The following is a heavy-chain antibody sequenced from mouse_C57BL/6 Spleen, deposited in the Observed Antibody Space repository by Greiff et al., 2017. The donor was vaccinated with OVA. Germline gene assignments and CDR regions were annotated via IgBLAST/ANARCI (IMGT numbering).Heavy chain of an antibody. CDR3: AREGTYSNYLGY. J-gene: IGHJ2*01. CDR2: ISDGGSYT. Sequence: EVKLVESGGGLVKPGGSLKLSYAASGFTFSSYAMSWVRQTPEKRLEWVATISDGGSYTYYPDNVKGRFTISRDNAKNNLYLQMSHLKSEDTAMYYCAREGTYSNYLGYWGQGTTLTVSS. D-gene: IGHD2-5*01. V-gene: IGHV5-4*01. CDR1: GFTFSSYA.